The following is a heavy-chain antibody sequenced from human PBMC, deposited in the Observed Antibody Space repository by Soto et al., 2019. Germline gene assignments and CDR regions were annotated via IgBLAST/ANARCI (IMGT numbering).Heavy chain of an antibody. V-gene: IGHV3-48*04. Sequence: GGSLRLSCAASGFTFSSYSMNWVRQAPGKGLEWVSYISSSSRTIYYADSVKGRFTISRDNVENSLYLQMNSLRGEDSAVYFCARDRGYSSYDYWGLGTLVTVSS. J-gene: IGHJ4*02. CDR1: GFTFSSYS. CDR3: ARDRGYSSYDY. CDR2: ISSSSRTI. D-gene: IGHD5-18*01.